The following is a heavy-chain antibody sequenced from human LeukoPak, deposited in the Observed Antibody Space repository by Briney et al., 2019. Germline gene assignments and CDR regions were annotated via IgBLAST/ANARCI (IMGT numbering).Heavy chain of an antibody. CDR2: ISSSGSTI. D-gene: IGHD3-10*01. V-gene: IGHV3-11*04. Sequence: LSLTCAVYGGSFSGYYWSWIRQPPGKGLEWVSYISSSGSTIYYADSVKGRFTISRDNAKNSLYLQMNSLRAEDTAVYYCARGVDRSLWFGTVGFDPWGQGTLVTVSS. J-gene: IGHJ5*02. CDR1: GGSFSGYY. CDR3: ARGVDRSLWFGTVGFDP.